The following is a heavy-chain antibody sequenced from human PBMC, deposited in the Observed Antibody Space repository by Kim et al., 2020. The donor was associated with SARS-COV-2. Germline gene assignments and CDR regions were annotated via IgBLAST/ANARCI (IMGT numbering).Heavy chain of an antibody. Sequence: GGSLRLSCAASGFTFSGSAMHWVRQASGKGLEWVGRIRSKANSYATAYAASVKGRFTISRDDSKNTAYLQMNSLKTEDTAVYYCTRPGLDYGDPDFDYWGQGTLVTVSS. CDR3: TRPGLDYGDPDFDY. CDR1: GFTFSGSA. V-gene: IGHV3-73*01. CDR2: IRSKANSYAT. D-gene: IGHD4-17*01. J-gene: IGHJ4*02.